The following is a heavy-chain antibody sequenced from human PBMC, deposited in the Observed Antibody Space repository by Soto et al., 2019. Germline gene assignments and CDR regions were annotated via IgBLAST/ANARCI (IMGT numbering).Heavy chain of an antibody. CDR3: ARGRKVYWYFDL. J-gene: IGHJ2*01. CDR1: GGTFSSYT. Sequence: QVQLVQSGAEVKKPGSSVKVSCKASGGTFSSYTISWVRQAPGQGLEWMGRIIPILGIANYAQKFQGRVTITADKSTSTAYMELSILRSEDTAVYYCARGRKVYWYFDLWVRGTLVTVSS. V-gene: IGHV1-69*02. CDR2: IIPILGIA.